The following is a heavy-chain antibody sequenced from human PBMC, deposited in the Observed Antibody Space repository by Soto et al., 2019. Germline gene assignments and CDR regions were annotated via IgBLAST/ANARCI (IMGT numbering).Heavy chain of an antibody. CDR1: GGAISSYY. CDR3: ARSSGAAPFDY. CDR2: IYYSGST. V-gene: IGHV4-59*08. D-gene: IGHD6-6*01. Sequence: ESLSLTGAVSGGAISSYYWSWIRQPPGKGLEGIGYIYYSGSTNYNPSLKSRVTRSVDTSKNQCSLKLSSVTAADTAVYYCARSSGAAPFDYWGQGTLVNVSS. J-gene: IGHJ4*02.